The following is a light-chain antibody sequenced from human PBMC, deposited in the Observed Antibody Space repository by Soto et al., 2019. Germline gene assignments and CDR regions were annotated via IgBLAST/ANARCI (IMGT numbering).Light chain of an antibody. CDR2: DAS. J-gene: IGKJ4*01. CDR3: QQRTNWPPLT. V-gene: IGKV3-11*01. Sequence: EIVLTQSPATLSLSPGERATLSCRASQSVGTYLAWYQQKPGQAPRLLIYDASNRATGITARFSGSRSGTDFTLTITGLVPEDFAVYYCQQRTNWPPLTCGGGTKVEIK. CDR1: QSVGTY.